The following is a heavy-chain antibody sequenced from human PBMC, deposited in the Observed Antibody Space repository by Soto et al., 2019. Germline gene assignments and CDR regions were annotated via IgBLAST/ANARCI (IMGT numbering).Heavy chain of an antibody. V-gene: IGHV4-38-2*01. D-gene: IGHD2-15*01. CDR3: ASQVIVVVVAQTGPVGFDP. CDR2: TYHSGST. J-gene: IGHJ5*02. CDR1: GYSISSGYY. Sequence: SETLSLTCAVSGYSISSGYYWGWIRQPPGKGLEWIGSTYHSGSTYYNPSLKSRVTISVDTSKNQFSLKLSSVTAADTAVYYCASQVIVVVVAQTGPVGFDPCGQRTLVTVSS.